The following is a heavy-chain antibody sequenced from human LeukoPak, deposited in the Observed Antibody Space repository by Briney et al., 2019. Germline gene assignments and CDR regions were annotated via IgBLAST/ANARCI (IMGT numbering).Heavy chain of an antibody. V-gene: IGHV3-30*04. CDR2: ISYDGSNK. CDR1: GFTFGDYA. J-gene: IGHJ6*03. Sequence: PGRSLRLSCTASGFTFGDYAMNWFRQAPGKGLEWVAVISYDGSNKYYADSVKGRFTISRDNSKNTLYLQMNSLRAEDTAVYYCAKDVVLYGDYYYYYYMDVWGKGTTVTVSS. D-gene: IGHD4-17*01. CDR3: AKDVVLYGDYYYYYYMDV.